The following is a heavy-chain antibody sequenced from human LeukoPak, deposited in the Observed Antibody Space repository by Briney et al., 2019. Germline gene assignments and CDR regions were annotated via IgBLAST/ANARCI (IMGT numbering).Heavy chain of an antibody. CDR3: AGDRATSYFDY. Sequence: GGSLRLSCAASGFTFSSYAMHWVRQALGKGLEWVAVISYDGSNKYYADSVKGRFTISRDNSKNTLYLQMNSLRAEDTAVYYCAGDRATSYFDYWGQGALVTISS. J-gene: IGHJ4*02. CDR1: GFTFSSYA. D-gene: IGHD1-26*01. V-gene: IGHV3-30-3*01. CDR2: ISYDGSNK.